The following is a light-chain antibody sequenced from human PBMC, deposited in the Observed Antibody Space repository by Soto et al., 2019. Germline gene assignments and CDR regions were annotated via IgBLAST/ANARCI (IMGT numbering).Light chain of an antibody. Sequence: IQMTQSPSTLSASVGDRVTITCRARQSISSWLAWYQQKPGKAPKLLIYDASSLESGVPSRFSGSGSGTEFTLTISSLQPDDFASYYCQQYNSYRTFGQGTKV. CDR3: QQYNSYRT. CDR1: QSISSW. J-gene: IGKJ1*01. CDR2: DAS. V-gene: IGKV1-5*01.